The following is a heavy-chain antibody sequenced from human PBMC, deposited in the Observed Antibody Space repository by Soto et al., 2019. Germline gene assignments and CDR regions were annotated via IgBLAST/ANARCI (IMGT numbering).Heavy chain of an antibody. D-gene: IGHD4-17*01. J-gene: IGHJ6*02. V-gene: IGHV4-39*01. Sequence: YYNPSLKSRVTISVDTSKNQFSLKLSSVTAADTAVYYCASPLTVYNYYGMDVWGQGTTVTVSS. CDR3: ASPLTVYNYYGMDV.